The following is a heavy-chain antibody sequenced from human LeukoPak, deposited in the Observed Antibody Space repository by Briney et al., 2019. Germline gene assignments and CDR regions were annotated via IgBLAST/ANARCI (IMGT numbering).Heavy chain of an antibody. CDR1: GGSISTYY. J-gene: IGHJ4*02. CDR3: GRVTGYVMEDYFDY. D-gene: IGHD6-13*01. V-gene: IGHV4-59*01. CDR2: IYYSGST. Sequence: SESLSLTCTVSGGSISTYYRSWIRQPPGKGLEWVGYIYYSGSTNYNPSLKSGVTIPVDTSKNQFSLRLSSVTAADTAVYYCGRVTGYVMEDYFDYWGQGTLVTVSS.